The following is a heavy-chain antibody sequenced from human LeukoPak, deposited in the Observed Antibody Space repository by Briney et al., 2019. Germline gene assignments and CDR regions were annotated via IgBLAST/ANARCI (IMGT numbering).Heavy chain of an antibody. Sequence: GGSLRLSCAAPRFTFSSYAVHWVRQAPGKGLEYVSAISSNGGSAYYANSVKGRFTISRDNSKNTLYLQMGSLRAEDMAVYYCARGVGYYDFWSGYHDYWGQGTLVTVSS. CDR2: ISSNGGSA. CDR3: ARGVGYYDFWSGYHDY. V-gene: IGHV3-64*01. J-gene: IGHJ4*02. CDR1: RFTFSSYA. D-gene: IGHD3-3*01.